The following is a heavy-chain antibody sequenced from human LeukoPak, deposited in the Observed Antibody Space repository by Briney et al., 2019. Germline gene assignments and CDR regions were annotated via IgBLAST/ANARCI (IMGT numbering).Heavy chain of an antibody. CDR2: ISSSGSTI. J-gene: IGHJ4*02. Sequence: GGSLRLSCAASGFTFSSYEMNWVRQAPGKGLEWVSYISSSGSTIYYADSVKGRFTISRDNAKNSLYLQMNSLRAEDTAVYYCARGRKWELVPFDYWGQGTLVTVSS. CDR1: GFTFSSYE. D-gene: IGHD1-26*01. V-gene: IGHV3-48*03. CDR3: ARGRKWELVPFDY.